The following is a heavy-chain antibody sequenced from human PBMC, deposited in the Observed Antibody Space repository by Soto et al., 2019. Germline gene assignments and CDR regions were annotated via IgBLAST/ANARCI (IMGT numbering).Heavy chain of an antibody. CDR1: GGTFSSYA. J-gene: IGHJ6*02. Sequence: SVKVSCKASGGTFSSYAISWVRQAPGKGLEWKGGIIPIFGKAKYAQKFQGRVTITADESMIIAYMELSILRSEDTAVYYCAIVMNCYYGVDYYGMDVWGQGTTVTVSS. CDR2: IIPIFGKA. CDR3: AIVMNCYYGVDYYGMDV. V-gene: IGHV1-69*13. D-gene: IGHD4-17*01.